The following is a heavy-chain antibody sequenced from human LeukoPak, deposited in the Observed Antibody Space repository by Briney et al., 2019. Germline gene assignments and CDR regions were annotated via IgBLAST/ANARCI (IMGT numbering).Heavy chain of an antibody. CDR3: AREILAPGKTHDY. CDR1: GFTFSSYG. CDR2: IRYDGSNK. V-gene: IGHV3-30*02. Sequence: GGSLRLSCAASGFTFSSYGMHWVRQASGKGLEWVAFIRYDGSNKYYADSVKGRFTISRDNAKNTLFLQMSSLRAEDTAVYFCAREILAPGKTHDYWGQGTLVTVSS. J-gene: IGHJ4*02.